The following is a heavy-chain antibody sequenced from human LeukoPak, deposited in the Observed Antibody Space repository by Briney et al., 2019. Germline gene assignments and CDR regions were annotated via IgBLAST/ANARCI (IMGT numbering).Heavy chain of an antibody. CDR1: GYTFTSYD. Sequence: ASVKVSCKASGYTFTSYDINWVRQATGQGLEWMGWMNPNSGNTGYAQKFQGRVTITRNTSISTAYMELSSLRSEDTAVYYCARGQVVQAAINWFDPWGQGTLVTVSS. CDR2: MNPNSGNT. V-gene: IGHV1-8*03. CDR3: ARGQVVQAAINWFDP. J-gene: IGHJ5*02. D-gene: IGHD2-2*02.